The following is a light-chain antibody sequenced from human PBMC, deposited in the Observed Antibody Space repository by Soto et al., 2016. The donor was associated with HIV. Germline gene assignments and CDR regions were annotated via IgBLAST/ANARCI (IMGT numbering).Light chain of an antibody. J-gene: IGLJ3*02. V-gene: IGLV3-21*03. CDR3: QVWDRRSDHVV. Sequence: SYELTQPPSVSVAPGKTARITCGGDNVGTKSVHWHQQRPGQAPVLVVFDDSDRPSGIPDRFSGSKSGNTATLSINRVGAGDEADYYCQVWDRRSDHVVFGGGTKLSVL. CDR2: DDS. CDR1: NVGTKS.